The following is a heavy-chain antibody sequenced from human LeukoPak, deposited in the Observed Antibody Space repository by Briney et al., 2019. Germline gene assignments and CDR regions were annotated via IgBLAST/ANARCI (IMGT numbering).Heavy chain of an antibody. D-gene: IGHD3-16*01. J-gene: IGHJ4*02. CDR3: ARIRRIMITFGGVNFFDY. Sequence: SETLSLTCTVSGGSISSSSYYWGWTRQPPGKGLEWIGSIYYSGSTYSNSSLKSRLTLSVDTSKNQFSLNLSSVTAADTAVYYCARIRRIMITFGGVNFFDYWGQGTLVTVSS. V-gene: IGHV4-39*01. CDR2: IYYSGST. CDR1: GGSISSSSYY.